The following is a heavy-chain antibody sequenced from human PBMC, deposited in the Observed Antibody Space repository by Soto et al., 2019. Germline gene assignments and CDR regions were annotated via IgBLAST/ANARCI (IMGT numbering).Heavy chain of an antibody. J-gene: IGHJ6*02. D-gene: IGHD3-10*01. Sequence: KASETLSLTCAVSGGSISSSNWWSWVRQPPGKGLEWIGEIYHSGSTNYNPSLKSRVTISVDKSKNQFSLKLSSVTAADTAVYYCARDGTMVRGVRGYYYGMDVWGQGTTVTVSS. CDR3: ARDGTMVRGVRGYYYGMDV. V-gene: IGHV4-4*02. CDR1: GGSISSSNW. CDR2: IYHSGST.